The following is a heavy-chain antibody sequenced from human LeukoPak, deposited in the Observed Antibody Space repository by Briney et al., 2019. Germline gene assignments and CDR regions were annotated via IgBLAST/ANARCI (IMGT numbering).Heavy chain of an antibody. CDR2: IIPIFGTA. D-gene: IGHD5-12*01. Sequence: ASVKVSCKASGGTFSSYAIIWVRQAPGQGVEWMGGIIPIFGTANYAQKFQGRVTITADKSTSTAYMELSSLRSEDTAVYYCARERDYIVDDAFDIWGQGTMVTVSS. CDR3: ARERDYIVDDAFDI. CDR1: GGTFSSYA. V-gene: IGHV1-69*06. J-gene: IGHJ3*02.